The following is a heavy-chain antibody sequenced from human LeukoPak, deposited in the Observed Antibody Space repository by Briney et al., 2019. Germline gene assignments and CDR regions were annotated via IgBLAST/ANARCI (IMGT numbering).Heavy chain of an antibody. Sequence: GGSLRLSCAASGFTFSTYGMHWVRQAPGKGLEWVAVIWYDGSNKYYTDSVKGRFTISRDNSKNTLYLQMNSLRAEDTAVYYCAREEYSYGSAFDYWGQGTLVTVSS. V-gene: IGHV3-33*01. J-gene: IGHJ4*02. D-gene: IGHD5-18*01. CDR3: AREEYSYGSAFDY. CDR2: IWYDGSNK. CDR1: GFTFSTYG.